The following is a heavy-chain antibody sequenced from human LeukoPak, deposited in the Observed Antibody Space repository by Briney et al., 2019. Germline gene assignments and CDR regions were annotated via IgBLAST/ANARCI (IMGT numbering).Heavy chain of an antibody. J-gene: IGHJ6*03. Sequence: GGSLRLSCAASGFTFSSYAMSWVRQAPGKGLEWVSAISGSGGSTYYVDSVKGRFTISRDSSKNTLYLQMNSLRAEDTAVYYCAKSVSAVVVAVLTESYYYYYMDVWGKGTTVTVSS. CDR1: GFTFSSYA. CDR2: ISGSGGST. D-gene: IGHD2-15*01. CDR3: AKSVSAVVVAVLTESYYYYYMDV. V-gene: IGHV3-23*01.